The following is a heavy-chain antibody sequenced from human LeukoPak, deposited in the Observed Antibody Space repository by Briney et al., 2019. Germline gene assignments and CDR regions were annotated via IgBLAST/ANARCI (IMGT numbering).Heavy chain of an antibody. CDR2: ISAYNAIT. CDR3: ARDIHDYVWGSYRYQSDAFDI. V-gene: IGHV1-18*01. D-gene: IGHD3-16*02. Sequence: ASVKVSCKASGYTFSSYGVTWVRQAPGQGLEWMGWISAYNAITHYAQQFQGRVTMTTDTSTNTAYMELRSLRSDDTAVYYCARDIHDYVWGSYRYQSDAFDIWGQGTMVTVSS. J-gene: IGHJ3*02. CDR1: GYTFSSYG.